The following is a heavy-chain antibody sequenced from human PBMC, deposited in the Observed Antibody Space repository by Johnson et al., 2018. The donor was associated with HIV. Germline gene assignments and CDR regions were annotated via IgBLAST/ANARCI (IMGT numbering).Heavy chain of an antibody. Sequence: EVQLVESGGSVVRPGGSLRLSCAASGFTLSNHWMSWVRQAPGKGLEYVANVNQDGSAKFYADSVKGRFTISRDNAKNSLYLQMNSLRVEDTALYYCAKDRELLELSHAFDSWGQGTMVTVSS. CDR3: AKDRELLELSHAFDS. V-gene: IGHV3-7*05. CDR2: VNQDGSAK. CDR1: GFTLSNHW. J-gene: IGHJ3*02. D-gene: IGHD1-7*01.